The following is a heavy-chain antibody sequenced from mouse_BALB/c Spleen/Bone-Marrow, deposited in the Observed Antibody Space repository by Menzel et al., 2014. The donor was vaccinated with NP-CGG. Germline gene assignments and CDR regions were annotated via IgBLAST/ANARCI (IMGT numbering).Heavy chain of an antibody. CDR1: GYASTSYW. CDR3: ARSDGYYPYYYAMDY. J-gene: IGHJ4*01. V-gene: IGHV1S81*02. Sequence: QVQLQQSGAELVKPGASVKLYCKASGYASTSYWMHWVKQRPGQGLEWIGEINPSNGRTNYNEKFKSKATLTVDKSSSTAYMQLSSLTSEDSAVYYCARSDGYYPYYYAMDYWGQGTSVTVSS. D-gene: IGHD2-3*01. CDR2: INPSNGRT.